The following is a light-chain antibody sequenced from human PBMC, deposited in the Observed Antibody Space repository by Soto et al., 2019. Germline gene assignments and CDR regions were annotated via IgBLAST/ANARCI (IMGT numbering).Light chain of an antibody. CDR2: DVS. V-gene: IGLV2-14*01. CDR1: SSDVGGYNY. CDR3: SSYTISSTLVV. J-gene: IGLJ2*01. Sequence: QSALTQPASVSGSPGQSITISCTGTSSDVGGYNYVSWYQQHPGKAPKLMIYDVSNRPSGVSNRFSGSKSANTASLTISGLLAEDEADYYCSSYTISSTLVVFGRGTKVTVL.